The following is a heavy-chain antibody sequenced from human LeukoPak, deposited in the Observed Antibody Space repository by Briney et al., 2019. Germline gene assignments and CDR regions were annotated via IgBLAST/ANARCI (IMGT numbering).Heavy chain of an antibody. CDR1: GLTFSSYA. D-gene: IGHD2-2*01. Sequence: GGSLRLSCAASGLTFSSYAMHWVRQAPGKGLEWVAVISYDGSNKYYADSVKGRFTISRDNSKNTLYLQMNSLRAEDTAVYYCARDLGYFSSTSCPIRYYFDYWGQGTLVTVSS. V-gene: IGHV3-30*04. CDR2: ISYDGSNK. CDR3: ARDLGYFSSTSCPIRYYFDY. J-gene: IGHJ4*02.